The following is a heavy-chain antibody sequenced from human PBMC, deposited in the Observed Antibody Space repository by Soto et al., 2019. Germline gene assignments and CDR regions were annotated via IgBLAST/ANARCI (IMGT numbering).Heavy chain of an antibody. CDR1: GGSISSSSYY. Sequence: SETLSLTCTVSGGSISSSSYYWGWIRQPPGKGLEWIGSIYYSGSTYYNPSLKSRVTISVDTSKNQFSLKLSSVTAADTAVYYCARQDYDFWSGYYINWFDPWGQGTLVT. CDR3: ARQDYDFWSGYYINWFDP. CDR2: IYYSGST. D-gene: IGHD3-3*01. V-gene: IGHV4-39*01. J-gene: IGHJ5*02.